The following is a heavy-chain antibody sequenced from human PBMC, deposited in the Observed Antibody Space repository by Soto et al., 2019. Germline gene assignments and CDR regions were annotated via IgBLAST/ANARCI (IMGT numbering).Heavy chain of an antibody. CDR3: AKDRYYYGSGSFGAIDY. CDR1: GFTFSSYG. D-gene: IGHD3-10*01. J-gene: IGHJ4*02. Sequence: QVPLVESGGGVVQPGRSLRLSCAASGFTFSSYGMHWVRQAPGKGLEWVAVISYDGSNKYYADSVKGRFTISRDNSKNTLYLQMNSLRAEDTAVYYCAKDRYYYGSGSFGAIDYWGQGTLVTVSS. V-gene: IGHV3-30*18. CDR2: ISYDGSNK.